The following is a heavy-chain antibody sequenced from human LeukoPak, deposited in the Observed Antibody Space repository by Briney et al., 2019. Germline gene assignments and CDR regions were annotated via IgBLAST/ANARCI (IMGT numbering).Heavy chain of an antibody. J-gene: IGHJ2*01. CDR3: ARGRDTAMENWYFDL. V-gene: IGHV1-69*05. CDR1: GGTFSSYA. CDR2: IIPIFGTA. Sequence: SVKVSCKASGGTFSSYAISWVRQAPGQGLEWMGGIIPIFGTANYAQKFQGRVTITTDESTSTAYMELSSLRSEDTAVYYCARGRDTAMENWYFDLWGRGTLVTVSS. D-gene: IGHD5-18*01.